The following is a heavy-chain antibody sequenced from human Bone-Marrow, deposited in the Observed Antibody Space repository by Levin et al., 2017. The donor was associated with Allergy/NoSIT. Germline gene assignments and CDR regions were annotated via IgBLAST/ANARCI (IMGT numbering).Heavy chain of an antibody. V-gene: IGHV3-23*01. D-gene: IGHD3-3*01. CDR2: ISGSGGST. CDR3: AKGARPFVLRSHLDY. J-gene: IGHJ4*02. CDR1: GFTFSSYA. Sequence: GESLKISCAASGFTFSSYAMSWVRQAPGKGLEWVSAISGSGGSTYYADSVKGRFTISRDNSKNTLYLQMNSLRAEDTAVYYCAKGARPFVLRSHLDYWGQGTLVTVSS.